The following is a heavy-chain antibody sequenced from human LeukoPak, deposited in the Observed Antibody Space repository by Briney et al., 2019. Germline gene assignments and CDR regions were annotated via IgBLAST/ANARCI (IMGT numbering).Heavy chain of an antibody. CDR3: ATRSGSYSSRAFDI. J-gene: IGHJ3*02. D-gene: IGHD3-10*01. V-gene: IGHV1-24*01. Sequence: ASVKVSCKVSGYTLTELSMHWVRHAPGKGLEWMGGFDPEDGETIYAQKFQGRVTMTEDTSTDTAYMELSSLRSEDTAVYYCATRSGSYSSRAFDIWGQGTMVTVPS. CDR1: GYTLTELS. CDR2: FDPEDGET.